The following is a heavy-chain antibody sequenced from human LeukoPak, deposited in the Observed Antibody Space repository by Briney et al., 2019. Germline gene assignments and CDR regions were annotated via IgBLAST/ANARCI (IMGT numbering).Heavy chain of an antibody. Sequence: PGGSLRLSCAASGFTFSSHAMHWVRQAPGKGLEWVAVISYDGTNKYCADSVKGRFTISRDNSKNTLYLQMNSLRAEDTAVYFCTTWVGAHFDFWGQGTLVTVSS. J-gene: IGHJ4*02. D-gene: IGHD1-26*01. CDR2: ISYDGTNK. V-gene: IGHV3-30-3*01. CDR3: TTWVGAHFDF. CDR1: GFTFSSHA.